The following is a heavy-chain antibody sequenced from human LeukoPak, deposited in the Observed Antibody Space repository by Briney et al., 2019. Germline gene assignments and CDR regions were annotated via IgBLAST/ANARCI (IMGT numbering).Heavy chain of an antibody. Sequence: GESLKISCQGSGYRFPSYWIGWVRQMPGYGLEYMGIIYPGDSDTRYSPSFQGQVTISADKSISTAYLQWSSLKALDTAMYYCAKLRSDIVAIDYWGQGTLVTVSS. CDR2: IYPGDSDT. J-gene: IGHJ4*02. V-gene: IGHV5-51*01. D-gene: IGHD5-12*01. CDR3: AKLRSDIVAIDY. CDR1: GYRFPSYW.